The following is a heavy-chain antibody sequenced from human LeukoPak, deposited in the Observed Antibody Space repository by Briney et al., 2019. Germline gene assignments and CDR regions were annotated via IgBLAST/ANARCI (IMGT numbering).Heavy chain of an antibody. V-gene: IGHV3-7*01. CDR2: IKQDGISK. J-gene: IGHJ4*02. Sequence: GGSLRLSCAASGFTISSYWMCWVRQAPGKGLEWVANIKQDGISKYYVDSVKGRFTISRDDAKNSLYLQMNSLRAGDTAVYYCARDPYSGSYNEDYWGQGTLVTVSS. CDR1: GFTISSYW. D-gene: IGHD1-26*01. CDR3: ARDPYSGSYNEDY.